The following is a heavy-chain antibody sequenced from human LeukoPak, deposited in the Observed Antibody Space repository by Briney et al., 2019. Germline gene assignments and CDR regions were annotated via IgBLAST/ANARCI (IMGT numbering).Heavy chain of an antibody. D-gene: IGHD6-6*01. V-gene: IGHV3-30-3*01. J-gene: IGHJ4*02. CDR1: GFTFSSYA. Sequence: PGGSLRLSCEASGFTFSSYAVHWVRQAPGKGLEWVAVISYDGSNKYYADSVKGRFTISRDNSKNTLYLQMNSLRAEDTAVYYCARSKSSSSPNFDYWGQGTLVTVSS. CDR3: ARSKSSSSPNFDY. CDR2: ISYDGSNK.